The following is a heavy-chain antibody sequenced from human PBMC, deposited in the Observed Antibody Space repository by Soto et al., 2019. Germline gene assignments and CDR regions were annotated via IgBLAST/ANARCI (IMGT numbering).Heavy chain of an antibody. V-gene: IGHV1-2*02. Sequence: VKVSCKASGYTFSGNYIHWVRQAPGQGLEWMGWISPNSGATNYAQKFQGRVTMTRDTSINTAYMELRRLKSDDTAAYYCARRGGELGDLDYWGQGTLVTVSS. CDR3: ARRGGELGDLDY. D-gene: IGHD3-16*01. J-gene: IGHJ4*02. CDR1: GYTFSGNY. CDR2: ISPNSGAT.